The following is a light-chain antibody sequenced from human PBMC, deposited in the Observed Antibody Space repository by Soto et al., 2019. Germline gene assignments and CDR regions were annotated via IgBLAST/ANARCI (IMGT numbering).Light chain of an antibody. CDR2: SNN. CDR1: ISNIVSNT. V-gene: IGLV1-44*01. CDR3: AAWDASLNGPV. J-gene: IGLJ1*01. Sequence: QSVLTQPPSASGAPGQRFTISCSVIISNIVSNTVNWFQQLPGTAPKLLIYSNNQRPSGFPYRFSVSKSCTSASLAISGLXSEDEADYYGAAWDASLNGPVFGTGTKVTVL.